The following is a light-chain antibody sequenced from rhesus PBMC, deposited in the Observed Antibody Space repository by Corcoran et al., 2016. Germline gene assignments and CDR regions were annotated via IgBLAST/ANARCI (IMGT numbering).Light chain of an antibody. CDR3: QQYSSKPYS. Sequence: DIQMTQSPSSLPAPVGDTVTNTCRASQGNSRGSAWYQQKPGKAPKLLIYKASILQSGVPSRFSGSGSGTAFTLTISSLQSEDFATYYCQQYSSKPYSFGQGTKVEIK. J-gene: IGKJ2*01. CDR1: QGNSRG. CDR2: KAS. V-gene: IGKV1-22*01.